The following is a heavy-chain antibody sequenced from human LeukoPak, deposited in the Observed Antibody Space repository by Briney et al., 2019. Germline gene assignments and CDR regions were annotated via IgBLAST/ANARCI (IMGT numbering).Heavy chain of an antibody. CDR1: GGSISSGTYY. CDR2: IYTSGST. CDR3: ARSGTAVTPDTSDY. V-gene: IGHV4-61*02. D-gene: IGHD4-23*01. Sequence: SQTLSLTCTVSGGSISSGTYYWSWIRQPAGKGLEWIGRIYTSGSTNYNPPLKSRVTISVDASKNQFSLKLSSVTAADTAVYYCARSGTAVTPDTSDYWGQGTLVTVSS. J-gene: IGHJ4*02.